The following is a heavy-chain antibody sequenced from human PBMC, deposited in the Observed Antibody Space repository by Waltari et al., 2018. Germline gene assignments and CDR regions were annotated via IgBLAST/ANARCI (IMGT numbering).Heavy chain of an antibody. V-gene: IGHV1-2*06. D-gene: IGHD4-4*01. Sequence: QVQLVQCGAEVKKPGASVKVSCKASGYTFTGDFIHWVRQAPRQGLEWMRRTNPLRGETNYAQQLQGRITVTRNTSVSTAYIDLSRLRSDDTAVYFCARDFYDYTNNYYYYYRMYVWGTGTTVTVSS. CDR1: GYTFTGDF. CDR3: ARDFYDYTNNYYYYYRMYV. CDR2: TNPLRGET. J-gene: IGHJ6*04.